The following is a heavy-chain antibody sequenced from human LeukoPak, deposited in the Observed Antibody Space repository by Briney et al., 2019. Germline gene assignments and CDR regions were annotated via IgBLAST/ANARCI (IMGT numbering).Heavy chain of an antibody. CDR1: GGSFSGYY. D-gene: IGHD3-10*01. J-gene: IGHJ6*03. CDR2: INHSGST. V-gene: IGHV4-34*01. Sequence: SETLSLTCAVYGGSFSGYYWSWIRQPPGKGMELNGEINHSGSTNYNPSLKSRVTISVDTSKNQFSVKLSSVTAADTAVYYCAFGWFGELTPYYMDVWGKGTTVTISS. CDR3: AFGWFGELTPYYMDV.